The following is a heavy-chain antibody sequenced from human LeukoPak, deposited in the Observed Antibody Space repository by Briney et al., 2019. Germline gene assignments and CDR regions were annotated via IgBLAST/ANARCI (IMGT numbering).Heavy chain of an antibody. CDR1: GYTFTSYD. D-gene: IGHD6-13*01. CDR2: MNPNSGNT. Sequence: GASVKVSCKASGYTFTSYDINWVRQATGQGLEWMGWMNPNSGNTGYAQKFQGRVTMTRNTSISTAYMELSSLRSEDTAVYYCASFVGSSWDFEGYWGQGTLVTVSS. CDR3: ASFVGSSWDFEGY. J-gene: IGHJ4*02. V-gene: IGHV1-8*01.